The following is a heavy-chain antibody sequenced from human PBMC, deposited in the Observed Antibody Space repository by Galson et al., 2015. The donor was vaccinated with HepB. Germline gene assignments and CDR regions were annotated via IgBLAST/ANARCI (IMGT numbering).Heavy chain of an antibody. CDR3: AREYRVQGVVLSHDFDY. CDR2: ISSSGSTI. Sequence: SLRLSCAASGFTFSDFYMSWIRQAPGKGLEWVSYISSSGSTIYYADSLKGRFTISRDNAKNSLYLQMNSLRAEDTAVYYCAREYRVQGVVLSHDFDYWGQGTLVTVSS. D-gene: IGHD3-10*01. J-gene: IGHJ4*02. V-gene: IGHV3-11*01. CDR1: GFTFSDFY.